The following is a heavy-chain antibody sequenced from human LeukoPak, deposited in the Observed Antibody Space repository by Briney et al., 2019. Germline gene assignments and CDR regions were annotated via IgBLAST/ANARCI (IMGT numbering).Heavy chain of an antibody. V-gene: IGHV4-34*01. Sequence: SETLSLTCAVYGGSFSGYYWSWIRQPPGKGLEWIGEINHSGSTNYNPSLKSRVTISVDTSKNQFSLKLSSVTAADTAVYYCARGVRNDSSGYYFDYWGQGTLVTVSS. D-gene: IGHD3-22*01. CDR1: GGSFSGYY. CDR2: INHSGST. CDR3: ARGVRNDSSGYYFDY. J-gene: IGHJ4*02.